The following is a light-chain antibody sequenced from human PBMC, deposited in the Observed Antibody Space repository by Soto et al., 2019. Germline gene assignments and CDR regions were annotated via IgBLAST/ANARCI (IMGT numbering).Light chain of an antibody. V-gene: IGKV1-39*01. Sequence: DFHMTQSPSCLTASVGAGLTITCRASESISRYLNWYQQKPGKAPKLLIYAASSQQGGVPSRFSGSGSGTDFTLTISSLPPEDFANYYCQQSYSTVTFGQGTKVDIK. CDR3: QQSYSTVT. CDR1: ESISRY. J-gene: IGKJ1*01. CDR2: AAS.